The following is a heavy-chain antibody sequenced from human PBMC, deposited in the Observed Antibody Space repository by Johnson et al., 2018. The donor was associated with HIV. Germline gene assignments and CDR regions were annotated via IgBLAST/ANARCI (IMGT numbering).Heavy chain of an antibody. V-gene: IGHV3-7*01. CDR2: IKQDGSEK. CDR3: AKDGDDGDEADGTKGAFDI. J-gene: IGHJ3*02. CDR1: GFTFDDYG. Sequence: EQLVESGGGVVQPGGSLRLSCAASGFTFDDYGMSWVRPAPGKGLEWVANIKQDGSEKYYVDSVKGRFTLSRDNSKNTLYLQMNSLRAEDTAVYYCAKDGDDGDEADGTKGAFDIWGQGTMVTVSS. D-gene: IGHD2-2*01.